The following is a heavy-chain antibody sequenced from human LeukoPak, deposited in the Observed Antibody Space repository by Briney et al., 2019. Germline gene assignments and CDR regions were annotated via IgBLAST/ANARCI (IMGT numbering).Heavy chain of an antibody. D-gene: IGHD6-6*01. CDR1: GYTFTSYG. CDR2: ISAYNGNT. CDR3: ARDVVGSSSGAGYFDY. J-gene: IGHJ4*02. V-gene: IGHV1-18*01. Sequence: ASVEVSCKASGYTFTSYGISWVRQAPGQGLEWMGWISAYNGNTNYAQKLQGRVTMTTDTSTSTAYMELRSLRSDDTAVYCCARDVVGSSSGAGYFDYWGQGTLVTVSS.